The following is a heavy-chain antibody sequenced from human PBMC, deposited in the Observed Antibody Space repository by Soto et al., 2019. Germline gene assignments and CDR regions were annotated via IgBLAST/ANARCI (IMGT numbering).Heavy chain of an antibody. V-gene: IGHV4-39*02. CDR3: AKTPTGYYDS. J-gene: IGHJ4*02. CDR1: GGSIRGSDDY. Sequence: QLHLQESGPRLVKPSETLSLTCSVSGGSIRGSDDYWGWIRQSPGKGLEYIGSVFYTGSAYYNPSFKSRVSIVADTSTNRFFPNLKSVTATDTGVYYCAKTPTGYYDSWGQGILVTVSS. CDR2: VFYTGSA. D-gene: IGHD2-8*02.